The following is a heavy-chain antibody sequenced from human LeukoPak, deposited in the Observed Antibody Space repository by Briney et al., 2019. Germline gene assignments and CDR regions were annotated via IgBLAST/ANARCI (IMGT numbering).Heavy chain of an antibody. D-gene: IGHD3-22*01. V-gene: IGHV3-23*01. Sequence: GGSLRLSCAASGFTFSDYTINWVRQAPGKGLEWVSGLSGSGGTTYYADSVKGRFTISRDNSKNTLYLQMDSLRAEDTAVYFCARAMMVVANLWGVYDYWGQGTLVTVSS. J-gene: IGHJ4*02. CDR1: GFTFSDYT. CDR2: LSGSGGTT. CDR3: ARAMMVVANLWGVYDY.